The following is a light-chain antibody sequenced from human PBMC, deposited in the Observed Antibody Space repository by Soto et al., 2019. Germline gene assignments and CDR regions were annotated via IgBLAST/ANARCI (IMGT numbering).Light chain of an antibody. Sequence: DIRMTQSPSTLSASVGETVTFWCRASQNINALLAWYQQKPGRAPKRLIYDASSLQTGVPSRFSGSGSGTDFTLTISSLQPEDFATYYCLQHTNFPLTFGQGTRLEL. CDR3: LQHTNFPLT. CDR1: QNINAL. J-gene: IGKJ5*01. CDR2: DAS. V-gene: IGKV1-5*01.